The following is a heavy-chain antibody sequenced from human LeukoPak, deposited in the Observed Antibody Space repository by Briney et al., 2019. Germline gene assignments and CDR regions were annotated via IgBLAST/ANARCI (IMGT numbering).Heavy chain of an antibody. CDR1: GYSISSGYY. CDR3: ARLGGYKNQYYFDY. D-gene: IGHD5-24*01. CDR2: IYHSGST. V-gene: IGHV4-38-2*01. Sequence: SETLSLTCAVSGYSISSGYYWGWIRQPPGKGLELIRSIYHSGSTYYNPSLKSRVTISVDTSKNQFSLKLSSVTAADTAVYYCARLGGYKNQYYFDYWGQGTLVTVSS. J-gene: IGHJ4*02.